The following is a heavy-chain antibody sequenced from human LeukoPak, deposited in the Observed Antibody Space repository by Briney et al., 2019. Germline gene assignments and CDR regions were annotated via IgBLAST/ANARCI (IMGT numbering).Heavy chain of an antibody. CDR1: GFTFSSYA. D-gene: IGHD3-10*01. Sequence: GRSLRLSCAASGFTFSSYAMHWVRQAPGKGLEWVAVISYDGSNKYYADSVKGRFTISRDNSKNTLYLQMNSLRAEDTAVYYCAKSGWFGDWGQGTLVTVSS. J-gene: IGHJ4*02. V-gene: IGHV3-30*04. CDR2: ISYDGSNK. CDR3: AKSGWFGD.